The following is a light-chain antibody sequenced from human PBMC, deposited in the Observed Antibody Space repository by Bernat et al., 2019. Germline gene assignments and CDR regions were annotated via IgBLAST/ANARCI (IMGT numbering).Light chain of an antibody. V-gene: IGKV3-20*01. Sequence: EIVLTQSPGILSLSPGEKGTLSCRASQSVSGSHLAWYQQKPGQAPTLLIYGASYRASGIPDRFSGSGSGTDFTLAISRLEPEDFAVYYCQTYGNSPISFGQGTRLEI. CDR1: QSVSGSH. CDR2: GAS. J-gene: IGKJ5*01. CDR3: QTYGNSPIS.